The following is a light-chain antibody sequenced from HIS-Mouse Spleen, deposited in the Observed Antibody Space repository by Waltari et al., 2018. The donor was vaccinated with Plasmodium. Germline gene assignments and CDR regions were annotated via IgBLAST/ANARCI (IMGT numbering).Light chain of an antibody. CDR2: DAS. J-gene: IGKJ4*02. CDR1: QSISSY. CDR3: QQNYSTPRT. Sequence: DIQMTQSPSSLSASVGDRVTITCRASQSISSYLNWYQQKPGKAPKLLIYDASSLQSGVPSRFSGSGSGTEFTLTISSLQPEDFATYYCQQNYSTPRTFGGGTKVEIK. V-gene: IGKV1-39*01.